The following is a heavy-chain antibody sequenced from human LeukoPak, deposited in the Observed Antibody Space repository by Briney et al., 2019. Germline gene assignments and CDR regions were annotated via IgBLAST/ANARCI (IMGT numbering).Heavy chain of an antibody. V-gene: IGHV1-46*01. CDR1: GYTFTSYY. Sequence: ASVKVSCKASGYTFTSYYMHWVRQAPGQGLEWMGIINPSGGSTSYVQKFQGRVTMTRDTSTSTVYMELSSLRSEDTAVHYCARPALVQFGGFDYWGQGTLVTVSS. D-gene: IGHD4-23*01. J-gene: IGHJ4*02. CDR2: INPSGGST. CDR3: ARPALVQFGGFDY.